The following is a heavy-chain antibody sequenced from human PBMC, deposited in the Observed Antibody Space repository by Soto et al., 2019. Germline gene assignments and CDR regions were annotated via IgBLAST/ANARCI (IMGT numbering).Heavy chain of an antibody. V-gene: IGHV3-23*01. D-gene: IGHD2-21*02. J-gene: IGHJ4*02. Sequence: EVQLFESVGGRLQPGGSLRLSCAASVFTFSNYAMSWVRQAPGKGLEWVSGISGGGGSSYYADSVKGRFTISRDNSKNTLYLQMNSLRAEDTAVYSCAHKCGVDCHSVFFYWGQGTLVIVSS. CDR3: AHKCGVDCHSVFFY. CDR2: ISGGGGSS. CDR1: VFTFSNYA.